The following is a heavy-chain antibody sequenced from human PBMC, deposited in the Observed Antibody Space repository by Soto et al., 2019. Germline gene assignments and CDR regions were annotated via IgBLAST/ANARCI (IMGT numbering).Heavy chain of an antibody. CDR1: GFTIIRNA. Sequence: PAGSLRLSCAASGFTIIRNAMYWVRQAPGKGLEWVSGISERGDTTHYADSVKVRFTISRDTSKNTLYLQLNTLRADDTAVYHCAKDKPGTTSFDYWGQGNLVTVSS. D-gene: IGHD1-1*01. CDR2: ISERGDTT. V-gene: IGHV3-23*01. J-gene: IGHJ4*02. CDR3: AKDKPGTTSFDY.